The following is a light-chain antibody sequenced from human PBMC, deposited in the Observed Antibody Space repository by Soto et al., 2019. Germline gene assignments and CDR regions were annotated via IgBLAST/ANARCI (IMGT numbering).Light chain of an antibody. Sequence: IVLTQSPGSLSLSPGERATLSCRASQSVTSNYFAWYQQKPGQAPRLLIYGASSRATGIADRFSGSGSGTDFPLTISRLEPEDFAVYYCQQYGSFPWTFGQGTKVEIK. CDR2: GAS. V-gene: IGKV3-20*01. J-gene: IGKJ1*01. CDR1: QSVTSNY. CDR3: QQYGSFPWT.